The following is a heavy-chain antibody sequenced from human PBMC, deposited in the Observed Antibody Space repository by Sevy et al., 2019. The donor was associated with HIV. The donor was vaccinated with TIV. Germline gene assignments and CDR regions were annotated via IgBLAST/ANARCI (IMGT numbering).Heavy chain of an antibody. J-gene: IGHJ3*02. V-gene: IGHV3-23*01. Sequence: GGSLRLSCAASGFTFSNYAMNWVRQAPGKGLEWVSTIFRSGGVTYYADSVKGRCTISRENFKKTLNLQMHSLRAEDTAVYYCAGGRYDSSGSFDAFDIWGQGTMVTVSS. CDR2: IFRSGGVT. CDR1: GFTFSNYA. CDR3: AGGRYDSSGSFDAFDI. D-gene: IGHD3-22*01.